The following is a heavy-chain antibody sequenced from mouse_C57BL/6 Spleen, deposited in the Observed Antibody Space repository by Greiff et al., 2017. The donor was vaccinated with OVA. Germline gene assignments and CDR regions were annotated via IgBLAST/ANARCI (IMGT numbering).Heavy chain of an antibody. V-gene: IGHV1-15*01. CDR2: IDPETGGT. J-gene: IGHJ2*01. Sequence: QVTLKESGAELVRPGASVTLSCKASGYTFTDYEMHWVKQTPVHGLEWIGAIDPETGGTAYNQKFKGKAILTADKSSSTAYMELRSLTSEDSAVYYCTRGKAYYSNHFDYWGQGTTLTVSS. D-gene: IGHD2-5*01. CDR1: GYTFTDYE. CDR3: TRGKAYYSNHFDY.